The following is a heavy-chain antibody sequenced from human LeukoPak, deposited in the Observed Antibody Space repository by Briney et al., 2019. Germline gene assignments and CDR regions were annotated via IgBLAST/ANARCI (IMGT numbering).Heavy chain of an antibody. CDR1: GFTFSSYW. CDR2: INSDGSST. J-gene: IGHJ4*02. V-gene: IGHV3-74*01. D-gene: IGHD3-22*01. Sequence: PGGSLRLSCAASGFTFSSYWMHWVRQAPGKGLVWVSCINSDGSSTSYADSVKGRFTISRDNAKNTLYLQMNSLRAEDTAVYYCASWGTYYYDSSGYFYWGQGTLVTVSS. CDR3: ASWGTYYYDSSGYFY.